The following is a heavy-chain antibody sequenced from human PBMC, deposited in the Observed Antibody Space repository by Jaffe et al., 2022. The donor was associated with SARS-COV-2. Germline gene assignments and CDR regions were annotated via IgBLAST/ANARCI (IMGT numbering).Heavy chain of an antibody. CDR1: GYTFTGYY. V-gene: IGHV1-2*02. CDR3: AREIKGSSWYAVFGYFDY. CDR2: INPNSGGT. Sequence: QVQLVQSGAEVKKPGASVKVSCKASGYTFTGYYMHWVRQAPGQGLEWMGWINPNSGGTNYAQKFQGRVTMTRDTSISTAYMELSRLRSDDTAVYYCAREIKGSSWYAVFGYFDYWGQGTLVTVSS. J-gene: IGHJ4*02. D-gene: IGHD6-13*01.